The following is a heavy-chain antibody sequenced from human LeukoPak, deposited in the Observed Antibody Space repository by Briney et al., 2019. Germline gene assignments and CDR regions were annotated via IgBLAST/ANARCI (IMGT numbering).Heavy chain of an antibody. CDR1: GFTFSDHY. D-gene: IGHD5/OR15-5a*01. CDR3: TRAIVLGGTDL. CDR2: SRDKVSSHTT. J-gene: IGHJ3*01. V-gene: IGHV3-72*01. Sequence: GGSLRLSCAASGFTFSDHYMDWVRQAPGKGLEWVGRSRDKVSSHTTEYAASVKGRFTISRDDSGNVVYLQMDNLQTEDTAMYYCTRAIVLGGTDLWGQGTMVTVSS.